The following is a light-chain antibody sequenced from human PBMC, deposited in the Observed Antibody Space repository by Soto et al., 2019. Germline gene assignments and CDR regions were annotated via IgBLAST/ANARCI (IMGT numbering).Light chain of an antibody. V-gene: IGKV3-20*01. CDR3: QQYDSSPWT. Sequence: ESVLTQSAGALSLSPGERVTLSCRASQSVSSSYLAWYQQKPGQAPRLLIHGTSSRATGIPDRFGGSGSGTDFTLTISRLEPEHFAVYYCQQYDSSPWTFGQGTKVDIK. CDR1: QSVSSSY. CDR2: GTS. J-gene: IGKJ1*01.